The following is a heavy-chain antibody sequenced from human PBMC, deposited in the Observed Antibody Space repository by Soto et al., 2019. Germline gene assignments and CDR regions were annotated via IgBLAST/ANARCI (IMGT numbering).Heavy chain of an antibody. V-gene: IGHV4-59*01. CDR3: ARTNYYYDSSGYYFSYYYGMDV. CDR2: IYYSGST. D-gene: IGHD3-22*01. J-gene: IGHJ6*02. Sequence: PSETLSLTCTVSGGSISSYYWSLLRQPPGKGLEWIGYIYYSGSTNYNPSLKSRVTISVDTSKNQFSLKLSSVTAADTAVYYCARTNYYYDSSGYYFSYYYGMDVWGQGTTVTVSS. CDR1: GGSISSYY.